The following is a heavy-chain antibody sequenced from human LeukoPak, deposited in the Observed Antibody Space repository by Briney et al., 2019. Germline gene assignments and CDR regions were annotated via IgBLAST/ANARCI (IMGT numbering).Heavy chain of an antibody. Sequence: PGGSLRLSCAASGFTFSSYWMSWVRQAPGKGLEWVANIKQDGSEKYYVDSVKGRFTISRDNAKNSLYLQMNSLRAEDTAVYYCARDRPYDYVWGSYRTGGGLRYFDYWGQGTLVTVSS. CDR3: ARDRPYDYVWGSYRTGGGLRYFDY. D-gene: IGHD3-16*02. J-gene: IGHJ4*02. CDR2: IKQDGSEK. V-gene: IGHV3-7*01. CDR1: GFTFSSYW.